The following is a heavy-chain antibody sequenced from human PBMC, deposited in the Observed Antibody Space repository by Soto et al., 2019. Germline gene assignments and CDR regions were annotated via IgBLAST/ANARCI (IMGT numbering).Heavy chain of an antibody. CDR2: ISGSGGST. D-gene: IGHD1-26*01. CDR1: GFTFSNYA. V-gene: IGHV3-23*01. J-gene: IGHJ6*02. Sequence: GGSLRLSCAASGFTFSNYAMTWVRQAPGKGLEWVSAISGSGGSTYYADSVKGRFTISRDNSKNTLYLQMDSLRAEDTAVYYCANPPPTMESTIYYYYGMDGWGQGNTVTFSS. CDR3: ANPPPTMESTIYYYYGMDG.